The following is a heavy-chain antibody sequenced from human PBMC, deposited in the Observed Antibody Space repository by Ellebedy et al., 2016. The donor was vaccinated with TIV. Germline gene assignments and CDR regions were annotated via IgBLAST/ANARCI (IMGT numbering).Heavy chain of an antibody. D-gene: IGHD6-13*01. CDR2: IYTGST. CDR3: ARSALAAGEWYFDL. V-gene: IGHV4-61*02. Sequence: SETLSLXCTVSGGSITSADYYWSWIRQPAGKGLEWIGRIYTGSTTYNPSLKSRLTMSVDTSKNQFSLKLSSVTAADTAVYYCARSALAAGEWYFDLWGRGTLVTVSS. J-gene: IGHJ2*01. CDR1: GGSITSADYY.